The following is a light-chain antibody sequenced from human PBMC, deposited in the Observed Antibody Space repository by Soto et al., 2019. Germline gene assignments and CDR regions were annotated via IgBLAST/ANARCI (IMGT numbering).Light chain of an antibody. V-gene: IGLV2-11*01. Sequence: QSVLTQPRSVSGSPGQSVTISCTGTSSDVGRYDYVSWYQQHPGKAPKLIVYDVTERPSGVPDRFSGSKSGNTASLTISGLQAEDEPDYSCCSFAGSYSYVFGNGTKVTVL. CDR1: SSDVGRYDY. CDR3: CSFAGSYSYV. J-gene: IGLJ1*01. CDR2: DVT.